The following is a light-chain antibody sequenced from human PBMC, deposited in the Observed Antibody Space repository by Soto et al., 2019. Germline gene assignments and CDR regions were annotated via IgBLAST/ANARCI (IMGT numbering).Light chain of an antibody. CDR1: SSDVGGYNY. Sequence: QSVLPQPAPVSGSPGQSITIPCTGTSSDVGGYNYVSWYQQHQGKAPKLIIYDVNNRPSGVSNRFSGSKSGNTASLTISGLQAEDEADYYCSSYTSSSTYVFGTGTKVTV. CDR2: DVN. CDR3: SSYTSSSTYV. J-gene: IGLJ1*01. V-gene: IGLV2-14*03.